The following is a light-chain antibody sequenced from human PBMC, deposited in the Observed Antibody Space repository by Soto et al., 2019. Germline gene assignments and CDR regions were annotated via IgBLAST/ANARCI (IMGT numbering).Light chain of an antibody. V-gene: IGKV3-15*01. J-gene: IGKJ1*01. CDR3: QQYNSWPPWT. CDR2: AAS. Sequence: EIVLTQSPATLSVSPGEGATLSCRASQSVSSNLAWYQQRFGQAPRLLVYAASTRATGIPARFSGSGSGTEFTLTISSLQSEDFAVYYCQQYNSWPPWTFGQGTKVEI. CDR1: QSVSSN.